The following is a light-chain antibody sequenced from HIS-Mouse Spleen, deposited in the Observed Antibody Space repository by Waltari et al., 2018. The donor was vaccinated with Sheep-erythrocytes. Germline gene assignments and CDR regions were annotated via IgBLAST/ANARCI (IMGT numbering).Light chain of an antibody. J-gene: IGLJ2*01. Sequence: QSALTQPRSVSGSPGQSVTIPCTGTSSDVGGYNHVSWYQQHPGKAPKLMIYDVSKRPSGVPDRFSGSKSGNTASLTISGFQAEDEADYYCCSYAGSYTLVFGGGTKLTVL. CDR3: CSYAGSYTLV. CDR1: SSDVGGYNH. CDR2: DVS. V-gene: IGLV2-11*01.